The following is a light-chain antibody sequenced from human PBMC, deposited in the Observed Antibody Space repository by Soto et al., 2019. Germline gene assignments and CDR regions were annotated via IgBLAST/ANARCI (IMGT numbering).Light chain of an antibody. J-gene: IGKJ1*01. CDR3: QQYNNWPPDRT. Sequence: EIVMTQSPATLSVSPGERATLSCRASQSVGSNLAWYQQKPGQAPRLLIYGASTRATGIPARFSGSGSGTELTLPIRSLQSEDFAIYFCQQYNNWPPDRTFGQGTKVEIK. CDR1: QSVGSN. V-gene: IGKV3-15*01. CDR2: GAS.